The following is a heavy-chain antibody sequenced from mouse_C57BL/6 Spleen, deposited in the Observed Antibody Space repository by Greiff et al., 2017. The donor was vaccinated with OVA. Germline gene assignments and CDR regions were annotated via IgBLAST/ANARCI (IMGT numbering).Heavy chain of an antibody. CDR3: ARVGPYYFDY. Sequence: VQLQQSGPELVKPGASVKISCKASGYSFTGYYMNWVKQSPEKSLEWIGEINPSTGGTTYNQKFKAKATLTVDKSSSTAYMQLKSLTSEDSAVYYCARVGPYYFDYWGQGTTLTVSS. J-gene: IGHJ2*01. V-gene: IGHV1-42*01. CDR1: GYSFTGYY. CDR2: INPSTGGT.